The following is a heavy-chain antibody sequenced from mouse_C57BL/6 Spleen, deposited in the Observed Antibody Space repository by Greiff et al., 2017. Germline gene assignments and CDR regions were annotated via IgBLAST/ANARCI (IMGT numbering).Heavy chain of an antibody. D-gene: IGHD1-1*01. CDR1: GYTFTDYN. CDR2: INPNNGGT. Sequence: VQLQQSGPELVKPGASVKMSCKASGYTFTDYNMHWVKQSHGKSLEWIGYINPNNGGTSYNQKFKGKATLTVNKSSSTAYMELRSLTSEDSAVYYCARYYYGSTPYAMDYWGQGTSVTVSS. J-gene: IGHJ4*01. V-gene: IGHV1-22*01. CDR3: ARYYYGSTPYAMDY.